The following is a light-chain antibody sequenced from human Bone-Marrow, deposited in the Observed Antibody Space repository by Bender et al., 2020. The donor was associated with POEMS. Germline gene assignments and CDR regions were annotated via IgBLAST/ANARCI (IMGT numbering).Light chain of an antibody. CDR1: SGHSNYA. J-gene: IGLJ3*02. V-gene: IGLV4-69*01. CDR3: QTWDTGLRV. CDR2: LKSDGGH. Sequence: QLVLTQSPSASASLGASVKLTCTLSSGHSNYAIGWHQQQPEKGPRFLMRLKSDGGHTRGDGIPDRFSGSSSGAERYLTISSLQSEDEADYYCQTWDTGLRVFGGGTKLTVL.